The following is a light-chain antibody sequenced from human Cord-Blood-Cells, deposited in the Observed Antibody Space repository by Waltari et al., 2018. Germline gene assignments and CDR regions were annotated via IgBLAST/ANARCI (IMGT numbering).Light chain of an antibody. Sequence: QSALTQPPSASGSPGQSVTISCTGTSSDVGGYNYVSWYQQRPGIAPKLMLYEVSKRTAGVLDRYAASKSGNTVSLSVCGLQAEDEADQYSSSYAGDDNYVYGTGTKVTVL. CDR2: EVS. V-gene: IGLV2-8*01. CDR1: SSDVGGYNY. J-gene: IGLJ1*01. CDR3: SSYAGDDNYV.